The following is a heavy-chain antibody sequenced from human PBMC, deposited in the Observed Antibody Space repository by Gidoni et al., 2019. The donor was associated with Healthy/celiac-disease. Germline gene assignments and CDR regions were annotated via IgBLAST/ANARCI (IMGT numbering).Heavy chain of an antibody. CDR1: GYTFTSYA. V-gene: IGHV1-3*01. CDR2: INAGNGNT. J-gene: IGHJ4*02. CDR3: AGWGYSYGYGY. Sequence: QVQLVQSGAAAKKPGASVKVSCKASGYTFTSYAMHWVRQAPGQRLEWMGWINAGNGNTKYSQKFQGRVTITRDTSASTADMELSSLRSEDTAVYYCAGWGYSYGYGYWGQGTLVTVSS. D-gene: IGHD5-18*01.